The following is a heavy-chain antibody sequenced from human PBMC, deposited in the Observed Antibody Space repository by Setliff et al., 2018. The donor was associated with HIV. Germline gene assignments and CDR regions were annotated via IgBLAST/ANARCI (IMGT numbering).Heavy chain of an antibody. CDR3: TRELNGHTSSHYYFGLDV. CDR2: IGTGGDT. D-gene: IGHD6-6*01. J-gene: IGHJ6*02. Sequence: LSCATSGFAFSDYDFHWVRQVTGEGLEWVSAIGTGGDTYYADSVKGRFTISRENAKNSLYLQMNNVRAGDTAVYYCTRELNGHTSSHYYFGLDVWGQGTTVTVSS. V-gene: IGHV3-13*01. CDR1: GFAFSDYD.